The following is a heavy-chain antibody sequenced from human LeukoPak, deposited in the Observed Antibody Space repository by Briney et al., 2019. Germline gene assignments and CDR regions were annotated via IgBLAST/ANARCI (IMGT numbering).Heavy chain of an antibody. D-gene: IGHD2-2*01. CDR2: IYYSGST. V-gene: IGHV4-30-4*08. CDR1: GGSISSGDYY. J-gene: IGHJ4*02. Sequence: SETLSLTCTVSGGSISSGDYYWSWIRQPPGKGLEWIGYIYYSGSTYYTPSLKSRVTISVDTSKNQFSLKLSSVTAADTAVYYCARVVPAATLDYWGQGTLVTVSS. CDR3: ARVVPAATLDY.